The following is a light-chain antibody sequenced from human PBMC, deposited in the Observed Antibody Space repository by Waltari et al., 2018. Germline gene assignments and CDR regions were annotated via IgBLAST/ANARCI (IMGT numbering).Light chain of an antibody. CDR3: QYYYLYSRG. Sequence: DIQMTQSPSTLSASVGDRVTITCRASQSIGDWMAWYQQEQGKAPKLLIYMASTLQSGVPSRFSGSGSGTEFTLTISSLQPDDFGSYYCQYYYLYSRGFGQGTKVEIK. CDR1: QSIGDW. V-gene: IGKV1-5*03. J-gene: IGKJ2*03. CDR2: MAS.